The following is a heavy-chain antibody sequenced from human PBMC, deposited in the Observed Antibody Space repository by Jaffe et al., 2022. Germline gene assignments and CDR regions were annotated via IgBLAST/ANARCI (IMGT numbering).Heavy chain of an antibody. J-gene: IGHJ4*02. CDR3: VRHKDYYDRSGYYYDIDY. CDR2: IYPGDSDT. Sequence: EVQLVQPGAEVKKPGESLKISCKGSGYSFTSYWIGWVRQMPGKGLEWMGIIYPGDSDTRYSPSFQGQVSISVDKSISTAYLQWSSLKASDTAMYYCVRHKDYYDRSGYYYDIDYWGQGTLVTVSS. V-gene: IGHV5-51*01. CDR1: GYSFTSYW. D-gene: IGHD3-22*01.